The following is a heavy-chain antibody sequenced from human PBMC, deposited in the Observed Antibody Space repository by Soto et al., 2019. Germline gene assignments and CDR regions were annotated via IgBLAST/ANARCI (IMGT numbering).Heavy chain of an antibody. CDR2: INAGNGKT. CDR3: ASSSVWLLNGPFDY. Sequence: QVQLVQSGAEVKKPGASVKVSCKASGYTFTSYAMHWVRQAPGQRLEGMGWINAGNGKTKYSKKFQGRVTITRDTSASTAYMELSSLRSEDTAVYYCASSSVWLLNGPFDYGGQGTLVTVSS. CDR1: GYTFTSYA. V-gene: IGHV1-3*01. J-gene: IGHJ4*02. D-gene: IGHD5-12*01.